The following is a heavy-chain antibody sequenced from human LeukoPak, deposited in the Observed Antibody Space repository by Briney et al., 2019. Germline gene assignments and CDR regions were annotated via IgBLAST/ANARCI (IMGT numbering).Heavy chain of an antibody. Sequence: GGSLRLPCAASGFTFSDYSMNWVRQAPGRGLEWVSSIGGSSRSGFYADSMKGRFTISRDNTRNSLYLQMNSLRAEDTAVYYCAREISAGGFDYWGQGTLVAVSS. V-gene: IGHV3-21*01. D-gene: IGHD6-13*01. CDR1: GFTFSDYS. CDR2: IGGSSRSG. CDR3: AREISAGGFDY. J-gene: IGHJ4*02.